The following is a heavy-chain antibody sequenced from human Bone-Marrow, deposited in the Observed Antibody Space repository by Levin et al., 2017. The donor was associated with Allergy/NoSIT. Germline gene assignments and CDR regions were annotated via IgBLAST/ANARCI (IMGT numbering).Heavy chain of an antibody. CDR3: ARQPGITETGAVMDY. Sequence: GESLKISCRGSGYIFNSYWIGWVRQRPGQGLEWMGIFDPDDSDMKYSPSFQGQVTISVDKSTNTAYLQWSSLKASDTAIYFCARQPGITETGAVMDYWGRGTLVTVSS. J-gene: IGHJ4*02. CDR2: FDPDDSDM. V-gene: IGHV5-51*01. D-gene: IGHD2-8*02. CDR1: GYIFNSYW.